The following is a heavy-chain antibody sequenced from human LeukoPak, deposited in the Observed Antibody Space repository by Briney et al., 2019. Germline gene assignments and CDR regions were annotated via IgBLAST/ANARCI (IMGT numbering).Heavy chain of an antibody. Sequence: KAGGSLSLFCAACGFTYDNYAMQWVRQAPGKGLECVSSISWNSANIAYADSVKGRFTIPRDNAKNSLYLQMNRLRPEDMALYYCVKDTSGASQYFQYWGHGTVVTVSS. CDR2: ISWNSANI. V-gene: IGHV3-9*03. J-gene: IGHJ1*01. D-gene: IGHD2-15*01. CDR1: GFTYDNYA. CDR3: VKDTSGASQYFQY.